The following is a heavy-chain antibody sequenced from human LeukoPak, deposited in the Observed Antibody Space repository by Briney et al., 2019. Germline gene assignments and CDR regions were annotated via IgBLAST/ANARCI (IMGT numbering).Heavy chain of an antibody. Sequence: GGSLRLSCAASGFTFSSYAMHWVRQAPGKGLEWVAVISYDGSNKYYADSVKGRFTISRDNSKNTLYLQMNSLRAEDTAVYYCARDGYSYATDYYYMDVWGKGTTVTVSS. J-gene: IGHJ6*03. CDR3: ARDGYSYATDYYYMDV. CDR1: GFTFSSYA. CDR2: ISYDGSNK. D-gene: IGHD5-18*01. V-gene: IGHV3-30*01.